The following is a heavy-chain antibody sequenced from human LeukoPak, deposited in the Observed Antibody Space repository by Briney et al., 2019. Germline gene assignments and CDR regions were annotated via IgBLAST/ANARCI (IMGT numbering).Heavy chain of an antibody. Sequence: GESLKISCKGSGYSFTSYWIAWVRQMPGEGLEWMGIIYPGDSDTRYRPSLQGQVTFSADKSISTAYLQCSSLKTSDTAMYYCARGGSFSPYYFDYWGQGTPVTVSS. V-gene: IGHV5-51*01. CDR1: GYSFTSYW. CDR3: ARGGSFSPYYFDY. CDR2: IYPGDSDT. D-gene: IGHD1-26*01. J-gene: IGHJ4*02.